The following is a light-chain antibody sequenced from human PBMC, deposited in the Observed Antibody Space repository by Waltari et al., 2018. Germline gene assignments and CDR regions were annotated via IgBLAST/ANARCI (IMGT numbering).Light chain of an antibody. CDR3: QQYSSSPRT. Sequence: EIVLTQSPGTLSLSPGEGATLSCRASQSVSSNYLAWYQQKPGQAPRLLIYGASFRATGIPDRFSGSGSGTDFSLIISRLEPVDFVVYYCQQYSSSPRTFGQGTKVEIK. J-gene: IGKJ1*01. CDR2: GAS. V-gene: IGKV3-20*01. CDR1: QSVSSNY.